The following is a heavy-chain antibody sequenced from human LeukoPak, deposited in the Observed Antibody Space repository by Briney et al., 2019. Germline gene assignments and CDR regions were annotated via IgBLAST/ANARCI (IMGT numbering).Heavy chain of an antibody. CDR1: GYTFTGYY. CDR2: INPNSGGT. V-gene: IGHV1-2*02. CDR3: AREYYYGSGSSRRGNWFDP. J-gene: IGHJ5*02. Sequence: GASVKVSCKASGYTFTGYYMHWVRQAPGQGLEWMGWINPNSGGTNYAQKFQGRVTMTRDTSISTAYMELSRLRSDDTAVYYCAREYYYGSGSSRRGNWFDPWGQGTLVTGSS. D-gene: IGHD3-10*01.